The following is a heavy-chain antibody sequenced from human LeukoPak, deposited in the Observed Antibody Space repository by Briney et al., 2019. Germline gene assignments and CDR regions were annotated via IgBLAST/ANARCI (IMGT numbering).Heavy chain of an antibody. J-gene: IGHJ5*02. D-gene: IGHD3-10*01. CDR2: INPSGGST. CDR3: ARGPTPAGASEDP. V-gene: IGHV1-46*01. CDR1: GYTFTSYY. Sequence: ASVKVSCKASGYTFTSYYMHWVRQAPGQGLEWMGIINPSGGSTSYAQKFQGRVTTTRDTSTSTAYMELRSLRSDDTAVYYCARGPTPAGASEDPWGQGTLVTVSS.